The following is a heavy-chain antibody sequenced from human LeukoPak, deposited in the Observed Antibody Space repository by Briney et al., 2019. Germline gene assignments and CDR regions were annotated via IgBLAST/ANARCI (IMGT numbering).Heavy chain of an antibody. CDR3: AQTENIVDPFDY. V-gene: IGHV3-48*01. Sequence: QHWGSLRLSCAASGFTFSSYSMNWVRQAPGKGLEWVSYISSSSSTIYYADSVKGRFTISRDNSKNTLYLQMNSLRAEDTAVYYCAQTENIVDPFDYWGQGTLVTVSS. CDR2: ISSSSSTI. D-gene: IGHD2/OR15-2a*01. J-gene: IGHJ4*02. CDR1: GFTFSSYS.